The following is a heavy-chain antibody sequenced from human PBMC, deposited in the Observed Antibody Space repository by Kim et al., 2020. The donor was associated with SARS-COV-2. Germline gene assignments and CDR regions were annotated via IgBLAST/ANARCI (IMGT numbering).Heavy chain of an antibody. D-gene: IGHD1-7*01. CDR2: IYFSGST. CDR1: GGSIRNYY. V-gene: IGHV4-59*01. Sequence: SETLSLTCTISGGSIRNYYWSWIRQSPGKGLEWIGYIYFSGSTNYNPSLKSRVTISVDTSKNQFSLKLTSLTAADTAVYYCARDGPGELDAFDIWGQGTMVTVSS. CDR3: ARDGPGELDAFDI. J-gene: IGHJ3*02.